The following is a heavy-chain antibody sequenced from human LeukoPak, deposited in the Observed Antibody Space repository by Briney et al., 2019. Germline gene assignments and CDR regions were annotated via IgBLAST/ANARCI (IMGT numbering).Heavy chain of an antibody. CDR3: ACAARTWIQLWVLFDP. CDR2: INPNSGGT. V-gene: IGHV1-2*02. D-gene: IGHD5-18*01. J-gene: IGHJ5*02. Sequence: ASVKVSCKASGYTFTSYGISWVRQAPGQGLEGMGWINPNSGGTNYAQKFQGRVTMTRDTSISTAYMELSRLRSDDTAVYYCACAARTWIQLWVLFDPWGQGTLVTVSS. CDR1: GYTFTSYG.